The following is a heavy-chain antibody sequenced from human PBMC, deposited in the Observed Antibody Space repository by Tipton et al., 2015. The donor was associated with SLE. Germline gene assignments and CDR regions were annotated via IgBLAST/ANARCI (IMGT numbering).Heavy chain of an antibody. D-gene: IGHD3-3*02. CDR3: ARLEDPFGIFGVPKGWFDP. V-gene: IGHV4-59*01. CDR1: GGSISSYF. J-gene: IGHJ5*02. Sequence: TLSLTCTVSGGSISSYFWSWIRQPPGKGLEWIGYVYYSGSTHYNPSLTSRVSMSVDTSKNQFSLKLTSVTAADTAVYYCARLEDPFGIFGVPKGWFDPWGQGTLVTASS. CDR2: VYYSGST.